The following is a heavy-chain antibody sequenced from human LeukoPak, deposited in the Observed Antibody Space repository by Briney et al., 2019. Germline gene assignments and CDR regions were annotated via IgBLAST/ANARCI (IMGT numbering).Heavy chain of an antibody. J-gene: IGHJ6*02. CDR1: GYTFTSYD. V-gene: IGHV1-8*01. D-gene: IGHD6-19*01. CDR2: MNPNSGNT. Sequence: ASVQVSCKASGYTFTSYDINWVRPATGQGLEWMGWMNPNSGNTGYAQKFQGRVTMTRNTSISTAYMELSSLRSEDTAVYYCARGGSSGWYGYYGMDVWGQGTTVTVSS. CDR3: ARGGSSGWYGYYGMDV.